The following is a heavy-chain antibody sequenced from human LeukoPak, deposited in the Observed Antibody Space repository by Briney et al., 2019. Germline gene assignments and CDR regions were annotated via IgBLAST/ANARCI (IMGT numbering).Heavy chain of an antibody. D-gene: IGHD3-10*01. Sequence: GGSLRLSCAASGFTFSSYAMSWVRQAPGKGLEWVSAISGSGGSTYYADSVKGRFTISRDNSKNTLYLQMNSLRTEDTAIYYCAKGGRLSKDASDMWGQGTMVTVSS. V-gene: IGHV3-23*01. J-gene: IGHJ3*02. CDR2: ISGSGGST. CDR1: GFTFSSYA. CDR3: AKGGRLSKDASDM.